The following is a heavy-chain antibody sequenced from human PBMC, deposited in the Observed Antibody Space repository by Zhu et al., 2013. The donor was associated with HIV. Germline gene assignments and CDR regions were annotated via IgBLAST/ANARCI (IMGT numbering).Heavy chain of an antibody. Sequence: QVHLVQSGAELKKPGASVKISCQASGYTFTTFELNWVRQAPGRGLEWVGWMTPNTDSAGYAQRFQGRLTMTRNTSINTAYLELTSLRSDDTAVYYCARRLLYVRGVMDAPIVFDYVGPGNPGHRLL. J-gene: IGHJ4*02. D-gene: IGHD3-10*01. V-gene: IGHV1-8*01. CDR1: GYTFTTFE. CDR2: MTPNTDSA. CDR3: ARRLLYVRGVMDAPIVFDY.